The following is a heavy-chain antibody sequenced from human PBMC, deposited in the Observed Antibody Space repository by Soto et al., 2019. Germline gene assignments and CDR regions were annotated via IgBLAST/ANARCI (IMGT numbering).Heavy chain of an antibody. V-gene: IGHV1-69*13. J-gene: IGHJ5*02. Sequence: ASVKVSCKASGGTFSSYAISWVRQAPGQGLEWMGGIIPIFGTANYAQKFQGRVTITADESTSTAYMELSSLRSEDTAVYYCARDRDEYSSSSALGPWGQGTLVTVSS. CDR2: IIPIFGTA. CDR3: ARDRDEYSSSSALGP. D-gene: IGHD6-6*01. CDR1: GGTFSSYA.